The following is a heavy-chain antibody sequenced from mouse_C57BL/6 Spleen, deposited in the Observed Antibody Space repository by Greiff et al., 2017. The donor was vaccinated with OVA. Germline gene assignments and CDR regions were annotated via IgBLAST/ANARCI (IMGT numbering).Heavy chain of an antibody. CDR3: ARSPTVVGDAMDY. V-gene: IGHV1-69*01. CDR1: GYTFTSYW. J-gene: IGHJ4*01. Sequence: VQLQQPGAELVMPGASVKLSCKASGYTFTSYWMHWVKQRPGQGLEWIGEIDPSDSYTNYNQKFKGKSTLTVDKSSSTAYMQLSRLTSEDSAVYYCARSPTVVGDAMDYWGQGTSVTVSS. CDR2: IDPSDSYT. D-gene: IGHD1-1*01.